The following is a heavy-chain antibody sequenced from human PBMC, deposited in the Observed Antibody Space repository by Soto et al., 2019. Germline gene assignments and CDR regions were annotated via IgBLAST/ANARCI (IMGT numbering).Heavy chain of an antibody. Sequence: SETLSLTCTVSGGSISSSSYYWGWIRQPPGKGLEWIGSIYYSGSTYYNPSLKSRVTISVDTSKNQFSLKLSSVTAADTAVYYCAARVLMVYAKRENWFDPWGQGTLVTVSS. CDR3: AARVLMVYAKRENWFDP. J-gene: IGHJ5*02. CDR2: IYYSGST. CDR1: GGSISSSSYY. D-gene: IGHD2-8*01. V-gene: IGHV4-39*01.